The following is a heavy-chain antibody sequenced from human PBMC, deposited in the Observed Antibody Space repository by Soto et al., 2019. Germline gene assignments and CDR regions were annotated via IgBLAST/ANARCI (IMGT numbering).Heavy chain of an antibody. CDR3: ARGPVVAAAARFDY. CDR1: GGSISSGGYS. D-gene: IGHD6-13*01. Sequence: QVQLQESGPGLVKPSQTLSLTCTVSGGSISSGGYSWSWIRQHPGKGLEWIGYIYYSGSTYYNPSLKSRVTISVDTSKNQFSLKLSSVTAADTAVYYCARGPVVAAAARFDYWGQGTLVTVSS. V-gene: IGHV4-31*03. CDR2: IYYSGST. J-gene: IGHJ4*02.